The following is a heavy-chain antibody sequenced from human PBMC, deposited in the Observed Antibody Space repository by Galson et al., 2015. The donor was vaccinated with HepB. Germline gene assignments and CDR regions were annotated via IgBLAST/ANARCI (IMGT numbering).Heavy chain of an antibody. V-gene: IGHV1-46*01. D-gene: IGHD5-24*01. CDR3: ARLISVGMAKTTYFDC. J-gene: IGHJ4*02. CDR1: GYTFTSYY. Sequence: CKASGYTFTSYYMHWVRQAPGQGLEWMGIINPSGGSTSYAQKFQGRVTMTRDTSTSTVYMELSSLRSEDTAVYYCARLISVGMAKTTYFDCWGQGTLVTVSS. CDR2: INPSGGST.